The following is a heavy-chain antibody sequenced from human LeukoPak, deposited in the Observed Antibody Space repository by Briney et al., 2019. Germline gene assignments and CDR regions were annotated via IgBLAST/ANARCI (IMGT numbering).Heavy chain of an antibody. Sequence: GGSLRLSCAASGFTFSSYWMSWVRQAPGKWLEWVANIKQDGSEKYYVDSVRGRFTISRDNAKNSLYLQMNSLRAEDTAVYYCARDVDYDFWSVLYWGQGTLVTVSS. V-gene: IGHV3-7*01. CDR2: IKQDGSEK. CDR3: ARDVDYDFWSVLY. CDR1: GFTFSSYW. D-gene: IGHD3-3*01. J-gene: IGHJ4*02.